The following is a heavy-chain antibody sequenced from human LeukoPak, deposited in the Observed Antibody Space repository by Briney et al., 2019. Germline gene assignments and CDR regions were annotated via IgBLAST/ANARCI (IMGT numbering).Heavy chain of an antibody. CDR2: INHSGST. CDR3: ARATSLRGKKPQKINPTNDY. V-gene: IGHV4-34*01. J-gene: IGHJ4*02. Sequence: SETLSLTCAVYGGSFSGYYWSWIRQPPGRGLEWIGEINHSGSTNYNPSLKSRVTISVDTSKNQFSLKLSSVTAADTAVYYCARATSLRGKKPQKINPTNDYWGQGTLVTVSS. D-gene: IGHD1-14*01. CDR1: GGSFSGYY.